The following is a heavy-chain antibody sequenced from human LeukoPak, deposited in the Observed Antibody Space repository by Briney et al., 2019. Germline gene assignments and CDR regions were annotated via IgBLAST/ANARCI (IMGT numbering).Heavy chain of an antibody. CDR1: GGSISSGGYY. D-gene: IGHD3-22*01. V-gene: IGHV4-31*03. CDR2: IYYSGST. Sequence: SETLSLTCTVSGGSISSGGYYWSWIRQHPGKGLEWIGYIYYSGSTYYNPSLKSRVTISVDTSKNQFSLKLSSVTAADTAVYYCARDARDYYDSQPMDVWGKGTTVTVSS. CDR3: ARDARDYYDSQPMDV. J-gene: IGHJ6*03.